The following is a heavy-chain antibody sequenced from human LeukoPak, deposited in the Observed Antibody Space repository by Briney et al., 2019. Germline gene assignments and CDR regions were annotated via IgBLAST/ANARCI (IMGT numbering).Heavy chain of an antibody. CDR3: ARWVNSGSYKLFYGVDV. CDR1: GFTLSSYS. D-gene: IGHD1-26*01. J-gene: IGHJ6*02. CDR2: ISSAGNYV. Sequence: GGSLRLSCAASGFTLSSYSTNWVRQAPGKGLEWVSSISSAGNYVYYADSVKGRFTISRDNAKSSLFLQMDSLRGEDTAVYYCARWVNSGSYKLFYGVDVWGQGTMVTVS. V-gene: IGHV3-21*01.